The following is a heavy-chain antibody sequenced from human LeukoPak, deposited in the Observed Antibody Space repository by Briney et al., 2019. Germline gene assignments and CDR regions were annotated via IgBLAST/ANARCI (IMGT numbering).Heavy chain of an antibody. V-gene: IGHV3-23*01. CDR3: TRTLADITMVRGVIITDAFDI. D-gene: IGHD3-10*01. CDR1: GFTFSSYA. J-gene: IGHJ3*02. Sequence: GGSLRLSCAASGFTFSSYAMSWVRQAPGKGLEWVSSISDSGDRTCYAASVKGRLTVSRDNSKNTLYLQMNSLRAGDTAVYYCTRTLADITMVRGVIITDAFDIWGQGTMVTVSS. CDR2: ISDSGDRT.